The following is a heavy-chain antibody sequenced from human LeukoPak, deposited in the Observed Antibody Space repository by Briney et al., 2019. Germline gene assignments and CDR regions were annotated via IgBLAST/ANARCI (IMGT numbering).Heavy chain of an antibody. V-gene: IGHV4-39*07. CDR1: GDSMTSISSSSYY. D-gene: IGHD3-16*01. Sequence: KPSETLSLTCTVSGDSMTSISSSSYYWAWVRQPPGKGLEWIGSLYHSGSTYYNPSLKSRVTLSVDTYKNQFSLKLTSVTAADTAMYYCAREGNYEGPFDSWGQGTLVTVSS. J-gene: IGHJ4*02. CDR2: LYHSGST. CDR3: AREGNYEGPFDS.